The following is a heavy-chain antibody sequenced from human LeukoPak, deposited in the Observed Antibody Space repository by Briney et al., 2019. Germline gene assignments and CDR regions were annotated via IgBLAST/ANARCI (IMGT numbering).Heavy chain of an antibody. CDR3: ARGATYYYGSGSYYRPYYFDY. CDR2: IYSGCST. V-gene: IGHV3-53*01. D-gene: IGHD3-10*01. J-gene: IGHJ4*02. CDR1: GFTVSSNY. Sequence: GGSLRLSCAASGFTVSSNYMSWVRQAPGKGLEWVSVIYSGCSTYYADSVKGRFTISRDNSKNTLYLQMNSLRAEDTAVYYCARGATYYYGSGSYYRPYYFDYWGQGTLVTVSS.